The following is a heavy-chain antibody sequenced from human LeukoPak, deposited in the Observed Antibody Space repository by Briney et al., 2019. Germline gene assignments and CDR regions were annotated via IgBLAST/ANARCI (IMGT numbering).Heavy chain of an antibody. V-gene: IGHV4-4*07. CDR3: AEHWGRY. Sequence: SETLSLTCTVSGDSINSYYWGWIRQPAGKGLEWIGRVSTSGSTNYNPSLKSRVTMSIDTSKNQFSLNLSSMTAADTAVYYSAEHWGRYWGQGALVTVSS. CDR1: GDSINSYY. J-gene: IGHJ4*02. D-gene: IGHD7-27*01. CDR2: VSTSGST.